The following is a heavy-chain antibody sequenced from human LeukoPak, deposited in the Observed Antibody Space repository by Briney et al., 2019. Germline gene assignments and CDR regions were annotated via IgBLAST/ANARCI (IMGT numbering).Heavy chain of an antibody. D-gene: IGHD6-6*01. CDR3: ARDLDSSDAFDI. CDR1: GFTFSSYS. Sequence: GVSLRLSCAASGFTFSSYSMNWVRQAPGKGLEWVSSISSSSSYIYYADSVKGRFTISRDNAKNSLYLQMNSLRAEDTAVYYCARDLDSSDAFDIWGQGTMVTVSS. J-gene: IGHJ3*02. CDR2: ISSSSSYI. V-gene: IGHV3-21*01.